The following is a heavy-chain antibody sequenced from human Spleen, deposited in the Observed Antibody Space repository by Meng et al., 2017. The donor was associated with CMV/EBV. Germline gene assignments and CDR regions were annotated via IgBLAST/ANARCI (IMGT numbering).Heavy chain of an antibody. CDR2: IRSKANSYAT. D-gene: IGHD4-23*01. Sequence: GESLKISCAASGFTFSGSAMHWVRQASGKGLEWVGRIRSKANSYATAYAASVKGRFTISRDDSKNTAYLQMNSLKTKDTAVYYCTRSRYDYGGYDAFDIWGQGTMVTVSS. CDR3: TRSRYDYGGYDAFDI. V-gene: IGHV3-73*01. CDR1: GFTFSGSA. J-gene: IGHJ3*02.